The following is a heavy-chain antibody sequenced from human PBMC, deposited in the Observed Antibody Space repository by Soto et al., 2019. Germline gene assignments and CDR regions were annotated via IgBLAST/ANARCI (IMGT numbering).Heavy chain of an antibody. Sequence: EVQLLESGGGLIQPGGSLRLSCVASGFNFSLYAMNWVRQAPGKGVEWVSTITRVGGNTYYADSVQGRFTMSRDNSVNTLFLQMNSLRVDDTAGYYCAKDKPLTSWEYYFDLWGQGTLVTVSS. J-gene: IGHJ4*02. CDR1: GFNFSLYA. CDR2: ITRVGGNT. V-gene: IGHV3-23*01. D-gene: IGHD1-26*01. CDR3: AKDKPLTSWEYYFDL.